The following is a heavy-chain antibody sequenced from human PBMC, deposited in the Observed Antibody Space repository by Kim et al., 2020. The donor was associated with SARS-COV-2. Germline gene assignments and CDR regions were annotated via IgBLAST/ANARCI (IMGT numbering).Heavy chain of an antibody. CDR2: INHSGST. Sequence: SETLSLTCAVYGGSFSGYYWSWIRQPPGKGLEWIGEINHSGSTNYNPSLKSRVTISVDTSKNQFSLKLSSVTAADTAVYYCARGRYSGSYPFDYWGQGTL. CDR1: GGSFSGYY. CDR3: ARGRYSGSYPFDY. D-gene: IGHD1-26*01. J-gene: IGHJ4*02. V-gene: IGHV4-34*01.